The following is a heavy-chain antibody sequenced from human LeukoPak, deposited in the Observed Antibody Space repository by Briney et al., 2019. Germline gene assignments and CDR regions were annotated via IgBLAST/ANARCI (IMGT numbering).Heavy chain of an antibody. D-gene: IGHD3-10*01. CDR3: ARGYGSGSNWFDP. CDR1: GGSISTYY. J-gene: IGHJ5*02. CDR2: IYSSGRT. Sequence: PSETLSLTCTVSGGSISTYYWSWVRQPAGKEVEWIGHIYSSGRTNYKPSIKSGGTMSVDKRKNQLSLKLNSVTAADTAVYYCARGYGSGSNWFDPWGQGTLVSVSS. V-gene: IGHV4-4*07.